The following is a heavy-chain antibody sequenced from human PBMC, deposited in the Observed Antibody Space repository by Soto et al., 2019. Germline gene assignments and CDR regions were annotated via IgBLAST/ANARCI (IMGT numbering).Heavy chain of an antibody. D-gene: IGHD6-13*01. CDR1: EVSCSSYG. CDR2: IWYDGSNK. CDR3: ARDLGRQRTAAAFDY. Sequence: RRYVGLASAAHEVSCSSYGMQWVRQAPGKGQEWVAVIWYDGSNKYYADSVKGRFTISRDNSKNTLYLQMNSLRAEDTAVYYCARDLGRQRTAAAFDYWVHGA. V-gene: IGHV3-33*01. J-gene: IGHJ4*01.